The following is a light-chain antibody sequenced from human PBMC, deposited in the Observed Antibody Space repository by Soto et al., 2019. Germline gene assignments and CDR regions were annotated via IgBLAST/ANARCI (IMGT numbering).Light chain of an antibody. CDR1: QGISNY. Sequence: DIQMTQSPSAMSASVGDRVTITCRASQGISNYLAWFQQKPGKVPKRLISAASSLQSGVPSRFSGSGSGRDFTLSIRNVQPEDIATYYCQQSNNTPWTFGQGTKVDI. V-gene: IGKV1-17*03. CDR2: AAS. J-gene: IGKJ1*01. CDR3: QQSNNTPWT.